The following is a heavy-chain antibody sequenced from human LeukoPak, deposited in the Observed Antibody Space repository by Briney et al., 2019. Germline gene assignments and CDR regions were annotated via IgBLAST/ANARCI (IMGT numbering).Heavy chain of an antibody. CDR2: ISAYNGNT. J-gene: IGHJ4*02. D-gene: IGHD6-19*01. Sequence: GASVKVSXKASGYTFTSYGISWVRQAPGQGLEWMRWISAYNGNTNYAQKLQGRVTMTTDTSTSTAYMELRSLRSDDTAVYYCARDRSIAVAGTTDYWGQGTLVTVSS. CDR3: ARDRSIAVAGTTDY. CDR1: GYTFTSYG. V-gene: IGHV1-18*01.